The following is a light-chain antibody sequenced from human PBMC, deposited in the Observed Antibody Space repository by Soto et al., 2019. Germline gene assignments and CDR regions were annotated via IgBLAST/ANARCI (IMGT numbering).Light chain of an antibody. CDR3: CSYKAGSTLV. V-gene: IGLV2-18*02. CDR2: EVS. J-gene: IGLJ2*01. CDR1: STDFVSYNR. Sequence: QAVVTQPPSVSGSPGQSVTISCTGTSTDFVSYNRVSWYQQPPGTAPKLMIYEVSKRPSGVPDRFSGSKSGNTASLTISGLQAADEADYYCCSYKAGSTLVFGGGTKVTVL.